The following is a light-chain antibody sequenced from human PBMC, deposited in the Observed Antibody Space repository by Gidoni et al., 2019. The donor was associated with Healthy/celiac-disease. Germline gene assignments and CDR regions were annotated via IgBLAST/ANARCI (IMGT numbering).Light chain of an antibody. J-gene: IGKJ1*01. CDR3: QQYNNWPPWT. V-gene: IGKV3-15*01. CDR2: GAS. Sequence: ELVMTQSPATLSVSPGERATLSCRASQSVSSNLAWYQQEPGQAPRLLIYGASTSATGIPARFSGSGSGTEFTLTISSLQSEDFAVYYCQQYNNWPPWTFGQGTKVEIK. CDR1: QSVSSN.